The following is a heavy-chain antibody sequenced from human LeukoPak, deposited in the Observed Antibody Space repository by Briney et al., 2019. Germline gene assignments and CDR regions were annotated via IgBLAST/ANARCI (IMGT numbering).Heavy chain of an antibody. D-gene: IGHD3-22*01. J-gene: IGHJ4*02. CDR1: GFTFRDYT. CDR3: AKEVEGSGYYHLDK. Sequence: TGGSLRLSCAASGFTFRDYTMTWVRQAPGKGLEWVSTISGRGDDTHYADSVKGRFTISRDNSRNTLYLQMNRLRAEDTALFYWAKEVEGSGYYHLDKWGQGTLVAVSS. V-gene: IGHV3-23*01. CDR2: ISGRGDDT.